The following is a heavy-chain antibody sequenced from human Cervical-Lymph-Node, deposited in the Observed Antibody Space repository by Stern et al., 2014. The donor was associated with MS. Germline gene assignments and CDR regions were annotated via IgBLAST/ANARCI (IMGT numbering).Heavy chain of an antibody. Sequence: QVQLMQSGAEVKKPGASVKVSCKASGYTFTSYGISWVRQAPGQGLEWMGWISAYNGNTNYAQKLQGRVTMTTDTSTSTAYMELRSLRSDDTAVYYCARESRNNEPLYNWFDPWGQGTLVTVSS. J-gene: IGHJ5*02. V-gene: IGHV1-18*01. CDR1: GYTFTSYG. CDR2: ISAYNGNT. CDR3: ARESRNNEPLYNWFDP. D-gene: IGHD1-1*01.